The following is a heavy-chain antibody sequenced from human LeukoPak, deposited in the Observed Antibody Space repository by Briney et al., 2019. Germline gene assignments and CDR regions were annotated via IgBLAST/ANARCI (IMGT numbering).Heavy chain of an antibody. CDR1: GGSISSYY. CDR3: ARVRKTRPRWFDP. V-gene: IGHV4-59*01. Sequence: SETLSLTCTVSGGSISSYYWSWIRQPPGKGLEWIGYIYYSGSTNYNPSLKSRVTISVDTSKNQFSLKLSSVTAADTAVYYCARVRKTRPRWFDPWGQGTLVTVSS. CDR2: IYYSGST. J-gene: IGHJ5*02. D-gene: IGHD3-3*01.